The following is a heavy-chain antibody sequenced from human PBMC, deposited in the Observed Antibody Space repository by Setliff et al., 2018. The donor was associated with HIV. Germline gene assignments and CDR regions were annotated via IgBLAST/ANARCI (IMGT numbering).Heavy chain of an antibody. V-gene: IGHV4-39*07. D-gene: IGHD2-21*01. CDR2: IYYSGST. CDR1: GGSINTGSYY. Sequence: KPSETLSLTRTVSGGSINTGSYYWGWIRQPPGKGLESIGTIYYSGSTYYKSSLKSRLTISRDNSQNALYLHMNSLRAEDTAVYYCAKLQEGHVYSHYDSWGQGTLVTVSS. J-gene: IGHJ4*02. CDR3: AKLQEGHVYSHYDS.